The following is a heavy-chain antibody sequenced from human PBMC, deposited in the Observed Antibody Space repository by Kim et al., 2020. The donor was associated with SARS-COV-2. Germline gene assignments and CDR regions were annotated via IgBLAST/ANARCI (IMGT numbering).Heavy chain of an antibody. CDR3: AREVERYEHGDYPPAS. CDR2: INSDSRFL. Sequence: GGSLRLSCAASGFAFSSYTMHWVRQAPGKVLEWLSVINSDSRFLYSADSVRGRFTISRDNAQNSLYRHMVSLRADYTSVYSCAREVERYEHGDYPPASWGPGTLVTVHS. CDR1: GFAFSSYT. D-gene: IGHD4-17*01. V-gene: IGHV3-21*01. J-gene: IGHJ5*02.